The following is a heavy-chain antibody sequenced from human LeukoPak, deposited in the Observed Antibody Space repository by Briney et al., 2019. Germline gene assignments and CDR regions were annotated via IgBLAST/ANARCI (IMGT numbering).Heavy chain of an antibody. D-gene: IGHD1-26*01. CDR2: INPSDGAT. V-gene: IGHV1-46*01. CDR1: GYTFTTYY. J-gene: IGHJ6*03. CDR3: AREQRGGLSGSVGGLFASYHTYYYMDV. Sequence: ASVKVSCKASGYTFTTYYIHWVRQAPGQGLEWMGMINPSDGATTYAQKFQGRGTMTRDMSTTTVYMDVRTLRSEDTAVYCCAREQRGGLSGSVGGLFASYHTYYYMDVWGRGTTVTVSS.